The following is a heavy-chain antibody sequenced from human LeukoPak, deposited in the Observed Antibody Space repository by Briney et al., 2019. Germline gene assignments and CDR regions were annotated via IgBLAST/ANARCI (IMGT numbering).Heavy chain of an antibody. CDR2: INTNSGNP. D-gene: IGHD3-10*01. Sequence: GASVKVSCKASGYTFTSYAMNWVRQARGQGLEWMGWINTNSGNPTYAQGFTGRFVFSLDTSVSTAYLQICSLKAEDTAVYYCASGESYYYGSGSTPYYYYGMDVWGKGTTVTVSS. CDR1: GYTFTSYA. CDR3: ASGESYYYGSGSTPYYYYGMDV. V-gene: IGHV7-4-1*01. J-gene: IGHJ6*04.